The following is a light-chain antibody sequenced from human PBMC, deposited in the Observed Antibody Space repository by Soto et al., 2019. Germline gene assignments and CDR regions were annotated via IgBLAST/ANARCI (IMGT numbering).Light chain of an antibody. Sequence: QAVLTQPPSAYGTPGQRVTISCSGSSSNIGSNTVNWYQQLPGTAPKLLIYSNIQRPSGVPDRFSGSKSGTSASLAISGLQSEDEADYYCASWDDSLNGVVFGGGTKVTVL. CDR3: ASWDDSLNGVV. J-gene: IGLJ2*01. V-gene: IGLV1-44*01. CDR2: SNI. CDR1: SSNIGSNT.